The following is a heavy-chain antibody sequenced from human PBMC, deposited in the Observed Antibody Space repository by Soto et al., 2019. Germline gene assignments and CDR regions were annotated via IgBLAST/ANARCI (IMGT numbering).Heavy chain of an antibody. CDR2: INRDGSST. CDR1: GFTFRSYW. Sequence: WGSLRLSCAASGFTFRSYWMHWVRQAPGKGLVWVSRINRDGSSTSYADSVKGRVTISRDTAKNTLYLQMNSLRAEDTAVYYCAREIVTTGEYYFDSWGLGTLVTVSS. CDR3: AREIVTTGEYYFDS. D-gene: IGHD1-1*01. V-gene: IGHV3-74*01. J-gene: IGHJ4*02.